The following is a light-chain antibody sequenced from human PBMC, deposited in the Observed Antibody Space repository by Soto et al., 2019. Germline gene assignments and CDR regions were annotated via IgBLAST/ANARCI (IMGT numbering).Light chain of an antibody. CDR2: GAS. CDR3: QQYGISPIT. V-gene: IGKV3-20*01. J-gene: IGKJ5*01. Sequence: EVVMTQSPATLSVSPGERATLSCRAGQSVGSDLAWYQQKPGQAPRHLSYGASSRATGIPDRFSGSGSGTDFTLTISRLEPDDFALVFCQQYGISPITFGLGTRLEI. CDR1: QSVGSD.